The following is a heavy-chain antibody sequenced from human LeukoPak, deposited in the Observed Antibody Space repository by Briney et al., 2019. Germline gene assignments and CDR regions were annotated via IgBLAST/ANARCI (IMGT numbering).Heavy chain of an antibody. CDR2: ISWNSGSI. CDR3: AKDYYYDSSGYLGY. D-gene: IGHD3-22*01. V-gene: IGHV3-9*01. Sequence: GRSLRLSCAASGFTFDDYAMHWVRQAPGKGLEWVSGISWNSGSIGYADSVKGRFTISRDNAKNSLYLQMNSLRAEDTALYYCAKDYYYDSSGYLGYWGQGTLATVSS. J-gene: IGHJ4*02. CDR1: GFTFDDYA.